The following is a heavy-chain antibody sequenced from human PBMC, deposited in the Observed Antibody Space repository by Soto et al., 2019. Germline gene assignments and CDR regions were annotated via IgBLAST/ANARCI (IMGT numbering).Heavy chain of an antibody. J-gene: IGHJ4*02. D-gene: IGHD5-12*01. V-gene: IGHV1-69*13. CDR3: ATNEGRNGYSFDY. CDR1: VVTFSRQD. CDR2: IIPIFGTP. Sequence: SVKVSCNASVVTFSRQDMRCVRHDPGQGLEWMGGIIPIFGTPQYAEKFQDRVTITADESTSTAYMELSSLTSEYTAVYYCATNEGRNGYSFDYRGQGTLVTVSS.